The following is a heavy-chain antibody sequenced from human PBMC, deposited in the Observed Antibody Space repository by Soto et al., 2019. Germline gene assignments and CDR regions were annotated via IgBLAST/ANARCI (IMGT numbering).Heavy chain of an antibody. CDR1: GYTFTSYD. J-gene: IGHJ4*02. CDR3: ARVRSVGAKFDY. D-gene: IGHD1-26*01. CDR2: MNPNSGNT. Sequence: QVQLVQSGAEVKKPGASVKVSCKASGYTFTSYDINWVRQATGQGLEWMGWMNPNSGNTGYAQKCQGRVTRTRNTSISPAYMELSSLRSEDTAVYYCARVRSVGAKFDYWGQGTLVTVFS. V-gene: IGHV1-8*01.